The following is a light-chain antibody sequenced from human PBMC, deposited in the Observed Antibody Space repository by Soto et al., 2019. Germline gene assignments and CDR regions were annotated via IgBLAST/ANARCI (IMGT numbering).Light chain of an antibody. CDR1: SSDVGDYNY. CDR2: DVS. Sequence: QSALTQPASVSGSLGQSITISCTGTSSDVGDYNYVSWYQPHPGQAPKLMIYDVSNRPSGVSNRFSGSKSGNTAYLTISGLQAEDEAEYYCSSYTGSSAIYVFGTGTKVTVL. J-gene: IGLJ1*01. CDR3: SSYTGSSAIYV. V-gene: IGLV2-14*01.